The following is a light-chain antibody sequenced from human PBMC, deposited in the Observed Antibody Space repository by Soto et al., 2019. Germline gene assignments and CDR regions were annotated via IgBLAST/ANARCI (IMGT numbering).Light chain of an antibody. V-gene: IGKV1-5*01. J-gene: IGKJ1*01. Sequence: DIQMTQSPSTLSASVGDRVTITCRASQSISTWLAWYQQKPGKAPKLLIYDASSWESGVPSRFGGSGSGTEFTLTISSLQPDDFATYYCQQYNSYSPWTFGQGTKVEIK. CDR2: DAS. CDR3: QQYNSYSPWT. CDR1: QSISTW.